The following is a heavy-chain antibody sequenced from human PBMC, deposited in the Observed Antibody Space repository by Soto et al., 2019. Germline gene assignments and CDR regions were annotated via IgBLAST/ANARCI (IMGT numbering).Heavy chain of an antibody. CDR1: GFSLSTGRMG. CDR3: VRVNADSYQFYYPMDV. Sequence: QVTLKESGPVLVKPTETLTLTCAVSGFSLSTGRMGVSWVRQPPGKALEWLAHIFSDDEISYSASLQSRLTASKDTSGRQVVLSMTNVDPVDTGRYYCVRVNADSYQFYYPMDVWGQGTTVTVSS. CDR2: IFSDDEI. D-gene: IGHD4-17*01. J-gene: IGHJ6*02. V-gene: IGHV2-26*01.